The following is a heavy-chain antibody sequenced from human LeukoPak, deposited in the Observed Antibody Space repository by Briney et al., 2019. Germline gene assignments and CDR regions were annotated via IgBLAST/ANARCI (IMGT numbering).Heavy chain of an antibody. Sequence: PSETLSLTCTVSGGSVSSGSYYWSWIRQPPGKGLEWIGYIYYSGSTNYNPSLKSRVTISVDTSKNQFSLKLSSVTAADTAVYYCARGGSEAAAVRGFFDYWGQGTLVTVSS. D-gene: IGHD6-13*01. J-gene: IGHJ4*02. CDR1: GGSVSSGSYY. V-gene: IGHV4-61*01. CDR3: ARGGSEAAAVRGFFDY. CDR2: IYYSGST.